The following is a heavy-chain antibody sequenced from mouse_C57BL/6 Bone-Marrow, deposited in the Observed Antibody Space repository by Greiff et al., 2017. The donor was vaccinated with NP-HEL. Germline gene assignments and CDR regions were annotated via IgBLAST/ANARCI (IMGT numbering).Heavy chain of an antibody. CDR1: GYSITSGYY. D-gene: IGHD2-3*01. V-gene: IGHV3-6*01. Sequence: EVKLVESGPGLVKPSQSLSLTCSVTGYSITSGYYWNWIRQFPGNKLEWMGYISYDGSTNYNPSLKNRISITRDTSKNQFFLKLKSVTTEDTATYYCARALYDGHWGFAYWGQGTLVTVSA. CDR2: ISYDGST. J-gene: IGHJ3*01. CDR3: ARALYDGHWGFAY.